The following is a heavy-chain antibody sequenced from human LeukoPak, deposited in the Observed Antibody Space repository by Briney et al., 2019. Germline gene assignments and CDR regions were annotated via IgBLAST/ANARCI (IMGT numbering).Heavy chain of an antibody. CDR2: ISGGGGST. D-gene: IGHD3-22*01. Sequence: PVGSLRLSCAASGFTFSSYAMSWVRQAPGKGLEWVSAISGGGGSTYYADSVKGRFTISRDNSKNTLYLQMNSLRAEDTAVYYCAKDTYYDDSRVPVGAFDIWGQGTMVTVSS. V-gene: IGHV3-23*01. CDR3: AKDTYYDDSRVPVGAFDI. CDR1: GFTFSSYA. J-gene: IGHJ3*02.